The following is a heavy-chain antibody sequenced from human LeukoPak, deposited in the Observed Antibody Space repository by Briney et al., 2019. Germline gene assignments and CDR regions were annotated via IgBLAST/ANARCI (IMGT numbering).Heavy chain of an antibody. CDR3: ATPRHSGYYFDY. D-gene: IGHD3-22*01. J-gene: IGHJ4*02. V-gene: IGHV1-24*01. CDR2: FDPEDGET. CDR1: GYTLTELS. Sequence: ASVNVSCKVSGYTLTELSMHWVRQAPGKGLEWMGGFDPEDGETIYAQKFQGRVTMTEDTSTDTAYMELSSLRSEDTAVYYCATPRHSGYYFDYWGQGTLVTVSS.